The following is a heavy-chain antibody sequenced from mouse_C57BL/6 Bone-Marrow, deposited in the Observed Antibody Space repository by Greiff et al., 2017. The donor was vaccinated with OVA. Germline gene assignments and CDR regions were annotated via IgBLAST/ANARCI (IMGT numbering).Heavy chain of an antibody. CDR2: ISNGGGST. CDR1: GFTFSDYY. V-gene: IGHV5-12*01. D-gene: IGHD1-1*01. CDR3: ARLTTVVADY. Sequence: EVKLMESGGGLVQPGGSLKLSCAASGFTFSDYYMYWVRQTPEKRLEWVAYISNGGGSTYYPDTVKGRFTISRDNAKNTLYLQMSRLKSEDTAMYYCARLTTVVADYWGQGTTLTVSS. J-gene: IGHJ2*01.